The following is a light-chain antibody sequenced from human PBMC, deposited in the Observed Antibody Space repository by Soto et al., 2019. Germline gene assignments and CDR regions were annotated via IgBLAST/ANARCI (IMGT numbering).Light chain of an antibody. CDR3: QQYGSSPTT. Sequence: EIVLTQSPATLSLSPGERATLSCRASQSVSSYLAWYRQKPGQPPRLLIYVASNRATGIPARFSGSGSGTDFTLTISRLEPEDFAVYYCQQYGSSPTTFAQGTRLEIK. CDR1: QSVSSY. CDR2: VAS. V-gene: IGKV3-20*01. J-gene: IGKJ5*01.